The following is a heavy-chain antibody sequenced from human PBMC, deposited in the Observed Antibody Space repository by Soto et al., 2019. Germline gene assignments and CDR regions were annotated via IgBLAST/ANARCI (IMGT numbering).Heavy chain of an antibody. J-gene: IGHJ5*01. CDR2: INHSGST. CDR3: ARAYYYGSGTRRWFDS. V-gene: IGHV4-34*01. D-gene: IGHD3-10*01. Sequence: SETLSLTCAVYGGSFSGYYWSWIRQPPGKGLEWIGEINHSGSTNYNPSLKSRVTISVDTSKNQFSLKLSSVTAADTAVYYCARAYYYGSGTRRWFDSWGQGTLVTVSS. CDR1: GGSFSGYY.